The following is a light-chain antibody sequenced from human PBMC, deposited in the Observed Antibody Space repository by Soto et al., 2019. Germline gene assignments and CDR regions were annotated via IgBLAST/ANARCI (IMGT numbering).Light chain of an antibody. CDR1: QSISGS. V-gene: IGKV1-5*03. J-gene: IGKJ1*01. Sequence: DIQMTQSPSTLSASVGDRVTITCRASQSISGSLAWYQQKPGKAPNLLIYEASNLKSGVPSRFSGSGSGTEYTLTISSLLPDDSASYYCLQYNGYWTFGQGTRVEIK. CDR2: EAS. CDR3: LQYNGYWT.